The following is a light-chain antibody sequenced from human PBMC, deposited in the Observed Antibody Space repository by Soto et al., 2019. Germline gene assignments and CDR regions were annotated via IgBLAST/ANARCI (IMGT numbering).Light chain of an antibody. Sequence: EIVLRQSPDTLSLSPGERVILSCRVSQSVISNYLAWYQLTPGQAPRLLIYGASSRATGIPDRFSGSGSGTDFSLTITRLEPEDFAVYYCQQYANTPLTFGQGTKVEIK. CDR3: QQYANTPLT. CDR2: GAS. J-gene: IGKJ1*01. CDR1: QSVISNY. V-gene: IGKV3-20*01.